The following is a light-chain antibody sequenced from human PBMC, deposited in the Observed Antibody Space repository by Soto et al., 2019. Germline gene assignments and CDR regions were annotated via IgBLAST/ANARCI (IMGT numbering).Light chain of an antibody. J-gene: IGKJ4*01. CDR1: QSVSSN. CDR2: GGS. CDR3: QQYNDWPLT. Sequence: IVLTQSPATLSVSPGERATLSCRASQSVSSNHLAWYQQKPGQAPRLLIYGGSSRATGIPVRFSGSGSGTEFTLTISSLQSEDFAVYYCQQYNDWPLTFGGGTKVDIK. V-gene: IGKV3D-15*01.